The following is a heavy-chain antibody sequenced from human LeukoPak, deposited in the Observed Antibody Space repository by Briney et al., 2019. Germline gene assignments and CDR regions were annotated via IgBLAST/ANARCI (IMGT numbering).Heavy chain of an antibody. D-gene: IGHD4-17*01. CDR3: ARWGYYGAITEPYFDY. Sequence: GGSLRLSCAASGFTFSSYSMNWVRQAPGKGLEWVSSISSSSSYIYYADSVKGRFTISRDNAKNSLYLQMNSLRAEDTAVYYCARWGYYGAITEPYFDYWGQGTLVTVSS. CDR2: ISSSSSYI. V-gene: IGHV3-21*01. J-gene: IGHJ4*02. CDR1: GFTFSSYS.